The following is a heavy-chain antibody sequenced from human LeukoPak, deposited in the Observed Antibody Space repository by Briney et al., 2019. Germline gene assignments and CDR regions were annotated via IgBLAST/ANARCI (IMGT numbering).Heavy chain of an antibody. D-gene: IGHD5-18*01. CDR2: IIPIFGTA. J-gene: IGHJ4*02. CDR1: GGTFSSYA. CDR3: AREQGDVDTAMGGLGFDY. V-gene: IGHV1-69*06. Sequence: SVKVSCKASGGTFSSYAISWVRQAPGQGLEWMGGIIPIFGTANYAQKFQGRVTITADKSTSTAYMELSSLRSEDTAVYYCAREQGDVDTAMGGLGFDYWGQGTLVTVSS.